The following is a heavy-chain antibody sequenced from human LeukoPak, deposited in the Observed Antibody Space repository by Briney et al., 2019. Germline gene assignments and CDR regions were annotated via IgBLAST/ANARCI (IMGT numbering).Heavy chain of an antibody. Sequence: PGRSLRLSCAASGFTFSSYAMHWVRQAPGKGLEGVAIISYDGSNKYYADSVKGRFTISRDNSKNTLYLQMNSLRAEDTAVYYCAKDEYDSHEADYWGQGTLVTVSS. D-gene: IGHD2/OR15-2a*01. J-gene: IGHJ4*02. V-gene: IGHV3-30*18. CDR1: GFTFSSYA. CDR3: AKDEYDSHEADY. CDR2: ISYDGSNK.